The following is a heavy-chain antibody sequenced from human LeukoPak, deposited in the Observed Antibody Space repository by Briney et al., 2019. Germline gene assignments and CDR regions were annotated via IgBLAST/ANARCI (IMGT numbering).Heavy chain of an antibody. V-gene: IGHV1-18*01. CDR2: ISAYNGNT. Sequence: ASVKVSCKASGYTFTSYGISWVRQAPGQGLEWMGWISAYNGNTNYAQKLQGRVTMTTDTSTSTAYMELRSLRSDDTAVYYCARDRPQKNYEPRNDAFDIWGQGTMVTVSS. D-gene: IGHD3-3*01. J-gene: IGHJ3*02. CDR3: ARDRPQKNYEPRNDAFDI. CDR1: GYTFTSYG.